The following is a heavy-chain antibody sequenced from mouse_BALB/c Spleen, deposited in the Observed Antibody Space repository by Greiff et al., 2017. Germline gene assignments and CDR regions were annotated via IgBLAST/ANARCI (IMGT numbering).Heavy chain of an antibody. CDR2: ISSGGST. CDR3: GRGQITAVGRFAY. V-gene: IGHV5-6-5*01. CDR1: GFTFSSYA. Sequence: EVKLVESGGGLVKPGGSLKLSCAASGFTFSSYAMSWVRQTPEKRLEWVAAISSGGSTYYPDSVQGRFTPSRDNARNILYLQMSSLRSEDTAMYCGGRGQITAVGRFAYWGQGTLVTVSA. J-gene: IGHJ3*01. D-gene: IGHD1-1*01.